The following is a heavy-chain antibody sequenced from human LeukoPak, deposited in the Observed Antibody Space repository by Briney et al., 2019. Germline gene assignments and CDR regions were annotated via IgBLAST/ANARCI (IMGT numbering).Heavy chain of an antibody. CDR2: INSDGSRT. CDR1: GFTLSTYW. J-gene: IGHJ4*02. V-gene: IGHV3-74*01. D-gene: IGHD3-10*01. Sequence: GGSLRLSCAASGFTLSTYWMHWVRQGPGKGLVWVSCINSDGSRTTYADSVKGRFTISRDNAKNTLYLQMNTLRVEDTAVYYCARAGSHYYGSGSGFYFDYWGQGTLVTVSS. CDR3: ARAGSHYYGSGSGFYFDY.